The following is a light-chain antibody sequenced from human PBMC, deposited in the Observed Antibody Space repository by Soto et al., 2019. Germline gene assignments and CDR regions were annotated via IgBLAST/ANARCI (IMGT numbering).Light chain of an antibody. J-gene: IGKJ5*01. CDR3: QHSYTVPIA. CDR1: QDIIRH. CDR2: AAS. Sequence: DSQMTDAACSLSSSVGDGVTITCRASQDIIRHLNWYQHKPGRAPGLLIYAASTLQSGVPSRFTGSGSGTEFTLTISGLQPEDFATYYCQHSYTVPIAFGQGTRLEI. V-gene: IGKV1-39*01.